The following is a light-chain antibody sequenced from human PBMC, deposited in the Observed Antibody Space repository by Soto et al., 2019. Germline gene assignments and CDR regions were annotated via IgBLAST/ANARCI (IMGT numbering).Light chain of an antibody. CDR1: QDIRSY. Sequence: IQLTQSPSSLSASVGRRVTITCRASQDIRSYLAWYQQKPGKAPKVLIYLASTLHSGVPSRFSGSRSGPDFTLTISSLKPEDFAVYYCQQYGGSPTFGQGTRLEIK. CDR2: LAS. CDR3: QQYGGSPT. V-gene: IGKV1-9*01. J-gene: IGKJ5*01.